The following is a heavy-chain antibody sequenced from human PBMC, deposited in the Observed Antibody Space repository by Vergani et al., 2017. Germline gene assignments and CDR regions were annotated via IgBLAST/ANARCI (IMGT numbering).Heavy chain of an antibody. J-gene: IGHJ3*02. CDR2: IRSKAYGGTT. CDR1: GFTFGDYA. D-gene: IGHD6-13*01. CDR3: TRTMYSSSWRFDAFDI. V-gene: IGHV3-49*04. Sequence: EVQLVESGGGLVQPGRSLRLSCTASGFTFGDYAMSWVRQAPGKGLEWVGFIRSKAYGGTTEYAASVKARFTISRDDSKSIAYLQMNSLKTEDTAVYYCTRTMYSSSWRFDAFDIWGQGTMVTVSS.